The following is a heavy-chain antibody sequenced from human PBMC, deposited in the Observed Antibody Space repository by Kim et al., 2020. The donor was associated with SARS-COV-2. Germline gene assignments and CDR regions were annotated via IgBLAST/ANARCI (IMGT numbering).Heavy chain of an antibody. D-gene: IGHD6-13*01. CDR2: ISSSSSYI. J-gene: IGHJ4*02. CDR3: ARGGQKLGLDY. Sequence: GGSLRLSCAASGFTFSSYSMNWVRQDPGKGLEWVSSISSSSSYIYYADSVKGLFTISRDNAKNSLYLQMNSLRAEDTAVYYCARGGQKLGLDYWGQGTLVTVS. V-gene: IGHV3-21*01. CDR1: GFTFSSYS.